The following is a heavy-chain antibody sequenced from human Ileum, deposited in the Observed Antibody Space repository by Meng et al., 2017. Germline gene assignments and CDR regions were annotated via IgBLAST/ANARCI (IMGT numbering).Heavy chain of an antibody. CDR1: GGSISIGDYY. J-gene: IGHJ4*02. D-gene: IGHD2-15*01. Sequence: QVQLQESGPGLLKSSQTLPLTCTVSGGSISIGDYYWSWVRQPPGKGLEWIGYIYYSGSTYYNPSLKSRAIMSVDTSKNHFSLKLSSVTAADTAVYYCARDRGGSYYFDYWGQGTLVTV. V-gene: IGHV4-30-4*01. CDR2: IYYSGST. CDR3: ARDRGGSYYFDY.